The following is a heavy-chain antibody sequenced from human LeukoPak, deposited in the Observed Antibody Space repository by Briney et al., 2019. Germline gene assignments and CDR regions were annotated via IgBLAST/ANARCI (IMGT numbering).Heavy chain of an antibody. CDR2: IYPADSDT. CDR3: VRDRITFGGVLAPQAFDI. J-gene: IGHJ3*02. V-gene: IGHV5-51*01. D-gene: IGHD3-16*02. Sequence: GESLKISCKGSGYTFISYWIGWVRQMPGKGLEWMGIIYPADSDTRYSPSFQGQVTISADKSISTAYLQWSSLKASDTAMYFCVRDRITFGGVLAPQAFDIWGQGTMVTVS. CDR1: GYTFISYW.